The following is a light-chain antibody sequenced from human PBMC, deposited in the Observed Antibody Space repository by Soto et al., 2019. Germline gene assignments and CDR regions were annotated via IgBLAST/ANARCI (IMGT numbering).Light chain of an antibody. J-gene: IGKJ5*01. CDR3: QQRYNWLIT. Sequence: EIVLTQSPATLSLSPGERATLSCRASQSVGSSLTWYQQKPGQAPRLLIYDASNRATDFPARFSGSGSGTDFTLTISSLEPEDSAVYYRQQRYNWLITFGQGTRLEIK. V-gene: IGKV3-11*01. CDR2: DAS. CDR1: QSVGSS.